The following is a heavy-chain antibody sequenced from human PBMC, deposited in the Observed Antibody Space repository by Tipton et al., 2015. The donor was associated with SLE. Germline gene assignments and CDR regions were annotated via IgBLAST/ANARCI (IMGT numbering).Heavy chain of an antibody. Sequence: VKPSETLSLTCTVSGGSIIYNYWTWIRQSAGKGLEWIGRIYGTGDTNYSPSLESRVTMSVDTSKNQFSLKLSSVTAADTAMYYCARGLVVTGLDDALELWGQGTRVIVSS. V-gene: IGHV4-4*07. D-gene: IGHD2-21*02. CDR1: GGSIIYNY. J-gene: IGHJ3*01. CDR2: IYGTGDT. CDR3: ARGLVVTGLDDALEL.